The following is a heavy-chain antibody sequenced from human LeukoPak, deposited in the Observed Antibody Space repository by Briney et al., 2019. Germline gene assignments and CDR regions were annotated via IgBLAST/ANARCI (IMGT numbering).Heavy chain of an antibody. D-gene: IGHD3-3*01. J-gene: IGHJ4*02. CDR2: ISYTGTT. Sequence: SETLSLTCTVSGGSISNYYWSWIRRPPGKALEWIGYISYTGTTNYNPSLQSRVTISVDTSKNQLSLKLTSMTAADTAVYYCARDTSGYYGRYEHWGQGTLVTVSS. CDR1: GGSISNYY. CDR3: ARDTSGYYGRYEH. V-gene: IGHV4-59*01.